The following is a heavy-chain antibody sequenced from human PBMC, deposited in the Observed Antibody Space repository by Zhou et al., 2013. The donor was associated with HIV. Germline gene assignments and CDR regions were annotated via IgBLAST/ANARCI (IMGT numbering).Heavy chain of an antibody. CDR2: TIPVFDTA. CDR3: ASPRPLGHAFDI. J-gene: IGHJ3*02. CDR1: GGTFSNYA. V-gene: IGHV1-69*05. D-gene: IGHD7-27*01. Sequence: QLHLVQSGAEVKKPGSSVKVSCKASGGTFSNYAISWVRQAPGQGLEWMGGTIPVFDTAIYAQQFQGRVTITTDESTSTGYMELSSLRSEDTAVYYCASPRPLGHAFDIWGQGTMVTVSS.